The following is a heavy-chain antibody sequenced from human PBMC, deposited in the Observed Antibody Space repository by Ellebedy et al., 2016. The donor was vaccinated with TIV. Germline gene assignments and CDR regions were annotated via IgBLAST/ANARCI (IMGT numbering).Heavy chain of an antibody. CDR3: ARGVVVTPRTGLGDAFDI. CDR2: IRSSRSTP. CDR1: GFTFSSYS. J-gene: IGHJ3*02. Sequence: GESLKISCAASGFTFSSYSMNWVRQAPGRGLEWVAYIRSSRSTPYYPDSVKGRFTISRDNTKNSLSLQMKSLRAEDTAVHYWARGVVVTPRTGLGDAFDIWGQGKLVTVSS. D-gene: IGHD2-21*02. V-gene: IGHV3-48*04.